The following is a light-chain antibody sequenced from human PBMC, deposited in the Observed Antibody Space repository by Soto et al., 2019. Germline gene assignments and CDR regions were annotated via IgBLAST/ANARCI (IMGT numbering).Light chain of an antibody. CDR1: QAISSR. Sequence: DIQMTQSPSTLSASVGDSVTITCRASQAISSRLAWYQQKPGKAPKLLIYKTSTLEGGVPSRFSGSGCGSEFTVTVSSLQPDDLAIYYCQHYDTYSPFGGGTKVEIK. CDR3: QHYDTYSP. J-gene: IGKJ4*02. V-gene: IGKV1-5*03. CDR2: KTS.